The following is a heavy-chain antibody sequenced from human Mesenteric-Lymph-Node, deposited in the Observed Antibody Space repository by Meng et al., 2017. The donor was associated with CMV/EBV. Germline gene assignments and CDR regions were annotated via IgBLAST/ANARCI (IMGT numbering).Heavy chain of an antibody. CDR3: ARGREVATIQFDY. V-gene: IGHV4-61*01. D-gene: IGHD5-12*01. Sequence: SCGSVSSGSYYWSWIRQPPGKGLEWIWYIYYSGSTNYNPSLKSRVTISVDTSKNQFSLKLSSVTAADTAVYYCARGREVATIQFDYWGQGTLVTVSS. CDR1: CGSVSSGSYY. CDR2: IYYSGST. J-gene: IGHJ4*02.